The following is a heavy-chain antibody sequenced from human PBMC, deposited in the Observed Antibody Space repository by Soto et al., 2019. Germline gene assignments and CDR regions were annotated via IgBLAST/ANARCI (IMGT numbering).Heavy chain of an antibody. J-gene: IGHJ4*02. CDR2: IYYSGST. CDR3: ARRIVGATGRLDY. Sequence: SETLSLTCTVSGGSISSSSYYWDWIRQPPGKGLEWIGTIYYSGSTFYNPSLKSRVTISVDTSKNQFSLNLSSVTAADTAVYYCARRIVGATGRLDYWRQGPLVTVS. V-gene: IGHV4-39*01. D-gene: IGHD1-26*01. CDR1: GGSISSSSYY.